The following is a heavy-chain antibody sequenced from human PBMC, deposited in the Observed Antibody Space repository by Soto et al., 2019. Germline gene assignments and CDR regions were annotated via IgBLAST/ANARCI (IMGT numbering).Heavy chain of an antibody. CDR3: AKDLIDYSNSCFDY. J-gene: IGHJ4*02. CDR2: ITSVGYT. Sequence: GGSLRLSWATSGFSFSNYAMSWVREAPGKGLEWVAAITSVGYTYYVDSLKGRFTISRDNSKNTLYLQMNSLRAEDTAVYYCAKDLIDYSNSCFDYWGQGTLVTVSS. D-gene: IGHD4-4*01. CDR1: GFSFSNYA. V-gene: IGHV3-23*01.